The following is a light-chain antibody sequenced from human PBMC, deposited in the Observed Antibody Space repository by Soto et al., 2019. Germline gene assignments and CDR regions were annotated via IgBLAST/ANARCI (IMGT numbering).Light chain of an antibody. Sequence: QSVLTQTPSASGTPGQTVTISCSGSRSNIGNNAVSWYQQFPGTAPKRLIYNNNQRPSGVPDRFSGSKSGTSASLAISGLQSEDEADHYCATWDDSLNARGVFGGGTKLTVL. CDR1: RSNIGNNA. V-gene: IGLV1-44*01. CDR2: NNN. J-gene: IGLJ3*02. CDR3: ATWDDSLNARGV.